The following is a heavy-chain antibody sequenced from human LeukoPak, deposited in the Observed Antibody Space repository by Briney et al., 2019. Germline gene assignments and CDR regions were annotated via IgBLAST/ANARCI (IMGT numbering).Heavy chain of an antibody. J-gene: IGHJ6*04. D-gene: IGHD3-10*02. CDR1: GLTFSSYE. CDR2: ISSSGSTI. V-gene: IGHV3-48*03. Sequence: GGSLRLSCAASGLTFSSYEMNWVRQSPGEGLEWVSYISSSGSTIYYAGSVKERYNISRDNAKNSLYLQMSSLRAEDRAVYYCAELGITMIGGVWGKGTTVTISS. CDR3: AELGITMIGGV.